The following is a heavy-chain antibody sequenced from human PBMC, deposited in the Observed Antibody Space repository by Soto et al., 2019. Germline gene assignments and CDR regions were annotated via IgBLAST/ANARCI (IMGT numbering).Heavy chain of an antibody. CDR1: GFTFSGYW. CDR3: AREAV. V-gene: IGHV3-7*05. J-gene: IGHJ6*02. Sequence: EVQLVESGGGLVQPGGSLRLSCAASGFTFSGYWMSWVRQAPGKGLEWVANIKEDGSEQFYVDSVKGRFTISRDNAKNSLYLQMNSLRAEDTAVYYCAREAVWGQGTTVTVSS. CDR2: IKEDGSEQ.